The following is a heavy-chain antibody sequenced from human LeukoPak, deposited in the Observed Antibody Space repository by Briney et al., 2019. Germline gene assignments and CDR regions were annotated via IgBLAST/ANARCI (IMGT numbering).Heavy chain of an antibody. CDR2: INPNSGGT. V-gene: IGHV1-2*02. J-gene: IGHJ5*02. D-gene: IGHD7-27*01. Sequence: ASVKVSCKASGYTFTGYYMHWVRQAPGQGLEWMGWINPNSGGTNYAQKFQGRVTMTRDTSISTAYMELSSLRSEDTAVYYCARADLTGDRWFDPWGQGTLVTVSS. CDR3: ARADLTGDRWFDP. CDR1: GYTFTGYY.